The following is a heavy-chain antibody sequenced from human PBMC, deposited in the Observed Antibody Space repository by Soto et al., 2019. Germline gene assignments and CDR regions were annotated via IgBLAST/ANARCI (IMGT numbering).Heavy chain of an antibody. CDR2: IYYSGST. CDR1: GGSISSGGYY. CDR3: ARGGKNYYGSGSYYSYYMDV. D-gene: IGHD3-10*01. V-gene: IGHV4-31*03. Sequence: ILSLTCTVSGGSISSGGYYWSWIRQHPGKGLEWIGYIYYSGSTYYNPSLKSRVTISVDTSKNQFSLKLSSVTAADTAVYYCARGGKNYYGSGSYYSYYMDVWGKGTTVTVSS. J-gene: IGHJ6*03.